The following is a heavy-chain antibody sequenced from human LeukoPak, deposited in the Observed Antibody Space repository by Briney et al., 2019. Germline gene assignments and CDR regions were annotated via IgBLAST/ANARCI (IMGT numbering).Heavy chain of an antibody. D-gene: IGHD1-26*01. J-gene: IGHJ4*02. Sequence: GGSLRLSCATSGFIFSSYSMNWVRQAPGKGLEWVSSISSSSSYIYYADSVKGRFTISRDNAKNSLYLQMNSLRAEDTAVYYCARLVGDRGSYYRGYWGQGTLVTVSS. CDR3: ARLVGDRGSYYRGY. CDR2: ISSSSSYI. CDR1: GFIFSSYS. V-gene: IGHV3-21*01.